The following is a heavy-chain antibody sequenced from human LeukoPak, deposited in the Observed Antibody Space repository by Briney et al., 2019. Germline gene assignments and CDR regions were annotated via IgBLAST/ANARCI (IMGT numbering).Heavy chain of an antibody. J-gene: IGHJ4*02. CDR2: INHSGST. V-gene: IGHV4-34*01. D-gene: IGHD5-18*01. Sequence: SETLSLTCAVYGGSFSGYYWSWIRQPPGKGLEWIGEINHSGSTNYNPSLKSRVTISADTSKNQFSLKLSSATAADTAVYYCARGRGYSYKYYFDYWGQGTLVTVSS. CDR3: ARGRGYSYKYYFDY. CDR1: GGSFSGYY.